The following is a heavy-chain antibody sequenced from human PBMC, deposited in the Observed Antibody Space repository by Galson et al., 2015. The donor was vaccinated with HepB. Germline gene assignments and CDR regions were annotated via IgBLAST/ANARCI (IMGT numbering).Heavy chain of an antibody. CDR2: IRYDGNNK. CDR3: AKVAIVGAMLNYFDS. Sequence: SLRLSCAASGFTFSDYGMHWVRQAPGKGLEWVAVIRYDGNNKYYGDSVKGRFTISRDNSENTLYLQMNSLRTDDTAVYYCAKVAIVGAMLNYFDSWGQGSLVTVSS. D-gene: IGHD1-26*01. V-gene: IGHV3-33*06. J-gene: IGHJ4*02. CDR1: GFTFSDYG.